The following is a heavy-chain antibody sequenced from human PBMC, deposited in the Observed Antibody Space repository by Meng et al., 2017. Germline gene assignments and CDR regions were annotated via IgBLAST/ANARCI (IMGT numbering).Heavy chain of an antibody. V-gene: IGHV4-61*02. CDR3: ARDRSYTVFDY. J-gene: IGHJ4*02. CDR2: IYTSGST. Sequence: SETLSLTCTVSGGSISSGSYYWSWIRQPAGKGLEWIGRIYTSGSTNCNPSLKSRVTISVDTSKNQFSLKLSSVTAADTAVYYCARDRSYTVFDYWGQGTLVTVSS. CDR1: GGSISSGSYY. D-gene: IGHD1-26*01.